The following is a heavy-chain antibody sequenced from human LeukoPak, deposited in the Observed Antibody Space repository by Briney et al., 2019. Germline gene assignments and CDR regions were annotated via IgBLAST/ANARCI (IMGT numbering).Heavy chain of an antibody. J-gene: IGHJ6*02. D-gene: IGHD3-16*01. CDR3: ARDLMMGVGYYYYYGMDV. V-gene: IGHV3-11*01. CDR1: GFTFSDYY. CDR2: ISSSGSTI. Sequence: PGGSLRLSCAASGFTFSDYYMSWIRQAPGKGLEWVSYISSSGSTIYYVDSVKGRFTISRDNAKNSLYLQMNSLRAEDTAVYYCARDLMMGVGYYYYYGMDVWGQGTTVTVSS.